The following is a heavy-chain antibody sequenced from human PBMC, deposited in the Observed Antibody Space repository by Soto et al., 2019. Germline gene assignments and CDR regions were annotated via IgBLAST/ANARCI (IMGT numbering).Heavy chain of an antibody. D-gene: IGHD3-9*01. CDR2: IYYRGST. Sequence: PSETLSLTCTVSGGSISSSSYYWGWIRQPPGKGLEWIGGIYYRGSTYYNPSLKSRVTISVDTSKNQFSLKLSSVTAADTAVYYCARRGPPPHYDILTGYYYYGMDVWGQGTTVTVSS. CDR3: ARRGPPPHYDILTGYYYYGMDV. J-gene: IGHJ6*02. V-gene: IGHV4-39*01. CDR1: GGSISSSSYY.